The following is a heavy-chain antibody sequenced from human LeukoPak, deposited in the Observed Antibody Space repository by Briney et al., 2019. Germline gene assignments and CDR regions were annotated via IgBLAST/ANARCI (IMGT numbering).Heavy chain of an antibody. CDR3: ARSIGYYYTMDV. J-gene: IGHJ6*02. Sequence: PGGSLRLSCVACGFSFSDYYMSWIRQAPGRGLEWISYTSGSGSDLYYADSVKGRFTISRDNANNSLYLQMNSLRAEDTAVYYCARSIGYYYTMDVWGQGTTATVSS. D-gene: IGHD3-22*01. V-gene: IGHV3-11*01. CDR2: TSGSGSDL. CDR1: GFSFSDYY.